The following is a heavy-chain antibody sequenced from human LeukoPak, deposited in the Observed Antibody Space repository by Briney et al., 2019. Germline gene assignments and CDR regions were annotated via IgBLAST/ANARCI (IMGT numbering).Heavy chain of an antibody. D-gene: IGHD5-18*01. V-gene: IGHV3-23*01. Sequence: GGSLRLSCAASGFTFSSYAMSWVRQAPGKGLEWVSAISGSGGSTYYADSVKGRFTISRDNSKTTLYLQMNSLRAEDTAVYYCAKASIQLWFMFDYWGQGTLVTVSS. CDR3: AKASIQLWFMFDY. CDR1: GFTFSSYA. J-gene: IGHJ4*02. CDR2: ISGSGGST.